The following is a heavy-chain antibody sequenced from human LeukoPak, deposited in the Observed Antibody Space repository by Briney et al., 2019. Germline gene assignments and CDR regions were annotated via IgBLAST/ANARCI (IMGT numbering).Heavy chain of an antibody. J-gene: IGHJ4*02. CDR2: ISSSSSYI. Sequence: GGSLRLSCAASGFTFSSYSMNWVRQAPGKGLEWVSSISSSSSYIYYADSVKGRFTISIDNAKNSLYLQMNSLRDEDTAVYYCARVRPTMGNYFDYWGQGTLVTVSS. V-gene: IGHV3-21*01. CDR1: GFTFSSYS. CDR3: ARVRPTMGNYFDY. D-gene: IGHD7-27*01.